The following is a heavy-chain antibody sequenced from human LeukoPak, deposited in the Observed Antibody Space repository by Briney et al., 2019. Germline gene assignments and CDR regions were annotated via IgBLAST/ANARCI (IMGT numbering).Heavy chain of an antibody. CDR2: IIPIFGTA. V-gene: IGHV1-69*05. CDR1: GGTFSSYA. D-gene: IGHD1-26*01. CDR3: ASGRWRSSDAFDI. J-gene: IGHJ3*02. Sequence: ASVKVSCKASGGTFSSYAISWVRQAPGQGLEWMGGIIPIFGTANYAQKFQGRVTITTDESTSTAYMELSSLRSEDTAVYYCASGRWRSSDAFDIWGQGTMVTVSS.